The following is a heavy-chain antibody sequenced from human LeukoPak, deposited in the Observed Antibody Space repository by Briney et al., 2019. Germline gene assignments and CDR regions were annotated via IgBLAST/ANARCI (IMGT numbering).Heavy chain of an antibody. CDR3: ARGYCSGGSCYSWFDP. CDR1: GGSFSGYY. D-gene: IGHD2-15*01. Sequence: SETLSLTCAVYGGSFSGYYWSWIRQPPGKGLEWIGEINHSGSTNYNPSLKSRVTVSVDTSKNQFSLRLSSVTAADTAVYYCARGYCSGGSCYSWFDPWGQGTLVTVSS. V-gene: IGHV4-34*01. J-gene: IGHJ5*02. CDR2: INHSGST.